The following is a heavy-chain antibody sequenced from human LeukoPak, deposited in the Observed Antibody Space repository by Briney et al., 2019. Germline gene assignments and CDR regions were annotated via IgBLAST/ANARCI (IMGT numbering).Heavy chain of an antibody. V-gene: IGHV4-34*01. CDR2: INHSGST. Sequence: SETLSLTCAVYGGSFSGYYWSWIRQPPGKGLEWIGEINHSGSTNYNPSLKSRVTISVDTSKNQFSLKLSSVTAADTAVYYCARDPTYYDFWSGYYNWFDPWGQGTLVTVSS. CDR3: ARDPTYYDFWSGYYNWFDP. J-gene: IGHJ5*02. D-gene: IGHD3-3*01. CDR1: GGSFSGYY.